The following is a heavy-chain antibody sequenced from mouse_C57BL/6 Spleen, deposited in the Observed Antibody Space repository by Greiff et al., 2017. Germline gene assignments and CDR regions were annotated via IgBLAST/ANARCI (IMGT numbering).Heavy chain of an antibody. V-gene: IGHV5-17*01. Sequence: EVKLVESGGGLVKPGGSLKLSCAASGFTFSDYGMHWVRQAPEKGLEWVAYISSGSSTIYYADTVKGRFTISRDNAKNTLFLQMTSLRSEDTAMYYCARGAYGYDGGFDYWGQGTTLTVSS. CDR1: GFTFSDYG. D-gene: IGHD2-2*01. CDR2: ISSGSSTI. J-gene: IGHJ2*01. CDR3: ARGAYGYDGGFDY.